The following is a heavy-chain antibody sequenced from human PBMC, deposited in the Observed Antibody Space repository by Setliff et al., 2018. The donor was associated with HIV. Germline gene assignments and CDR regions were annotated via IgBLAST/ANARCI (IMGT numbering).Heavy chain of an antibody. V-gene: IGHV4-39*02. CDR1: GGPISSMTDY. CDR2: MYHSGST. CDR3: VRYRSKLDWFDP. D-gene: IGHD1-26*01. J-gene: IGHJ5*02. Sequence: SETLSLTCSVSGGPISSMTDYWGWIRQPPGKGLEWVGSMYHSGSTYYNPSLKSRVAMSIDTSKNHFSLKLTSVTAADTAVYYCVRYRSKLDWFDPWGQGILVTVSS.